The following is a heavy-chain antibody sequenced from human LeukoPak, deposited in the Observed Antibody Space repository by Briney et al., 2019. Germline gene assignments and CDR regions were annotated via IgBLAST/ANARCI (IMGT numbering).Heavy chain of an antibody. J-gene: IGHJ4*02. CDR1: GAYITSSSYY. CDR3: ARSGFSGYDWNY. CDR2: MYYSGGT. V-gene: IGHV4-39*07. D-gene: IGHD5-12*01. Sequence: PSETLSLTCSVSGAYITSSSYYWGWIRKPPGKGLEWIGSMYYSGGTDYNPSLQSRVSISVDTSRNQVSLKLNSVTAADTAVYYCARSGFSGYDWNYWGQGILVTVSS.